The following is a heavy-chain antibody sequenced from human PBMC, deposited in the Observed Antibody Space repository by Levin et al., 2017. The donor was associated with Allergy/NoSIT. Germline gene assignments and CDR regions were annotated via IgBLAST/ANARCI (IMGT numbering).Heavy chain of an antibody. Sequence: GGSLRLSCAASGDSGFNFSSNGMHWVRQAPGKGLDWVAVISYDGSNKYYADSVKGRFSISGDKSKNTLYLQMNSLRPEDTAVYYCVSADRLGWFDPWGQGTLVTVSS. D-gene: IGHD2-21*01. CDR2: ISYDGSNK. CDR1: GDSGFNFSSNG. CDR3: VSADRLGWFDP. V-gene: IGHV3-30*03. J-gene: IGHJ5*02.